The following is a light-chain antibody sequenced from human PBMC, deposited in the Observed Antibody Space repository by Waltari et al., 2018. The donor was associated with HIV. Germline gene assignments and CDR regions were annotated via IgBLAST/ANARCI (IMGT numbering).Light chain of an antibody. V-gene: IGLV2-14*01. Sequence: QSALTQHASVSGSPGQSITISCTGTSSDVGGYNYVSWYQQHSGKDPKLIIYDVSNRPSVVSNRCSGSKSGNTASLTISGLQAEDEADYYCCSYTSTSSFVMFGGGTKLTVV. CDR2: DVS. J-gene: IGLJ3*02. CDR1: SSDVGGYNY. CDR3: CSYTSTSSFVM.